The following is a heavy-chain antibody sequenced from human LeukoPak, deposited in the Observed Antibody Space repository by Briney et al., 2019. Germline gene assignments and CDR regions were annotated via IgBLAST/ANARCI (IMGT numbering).Heavy chain of an antibody. D-gene: IGHD3-22*01. J-gene: IGHJ4*02. CDR1: GFTFSSYS. CDR2: ISSSSSYI. Sequence: GGSLRLSCAASGFTFSSYSMNWVRQAPGKGLEWVSSISSSSSYIYYADSVKGRFTISRDNAKNSLYLQMNSLRAEDTAVYYCARAAPTRTLIGSGADYWGQGIQVTASS. CDR3: ARAAPTRTLIGSGADY. V-gene: IGHV3-21*01.